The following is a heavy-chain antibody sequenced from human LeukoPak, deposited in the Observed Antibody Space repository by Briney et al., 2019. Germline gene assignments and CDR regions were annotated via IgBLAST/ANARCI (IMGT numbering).Heavy chain of an antibody. CDR1: GGSIINSNW. Sequence: SGTLSLTCAVSGGSIINSNWWSWVRQPPGKGLEWIGEIDHSGSTSYNPSLKSRVTISVDTSKNQFSLKLNSVTAADTAVYYCARHHGPWGQGTLVTVSS. V-gene: IGHV4-4*02. J-gene: IGHJ5*02. CDR2: IDHSGST. CDR3: ARHHGP.